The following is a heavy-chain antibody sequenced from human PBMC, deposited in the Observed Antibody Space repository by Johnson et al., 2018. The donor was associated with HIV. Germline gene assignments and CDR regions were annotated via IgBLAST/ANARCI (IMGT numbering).Heavy chain of an antibody. V-gene: IGHV3-7*05. J-gene: IGHJ3*02. Sequence: VRLVESGGGLVQPGGSLRLSCAASGFTFSSYWMSWVRQAPGKGLEWVANIKQDGSEKYYVDSVKGRFTISRDNAKNSLYLQMNSLRAEDTALYYCARYFGVVIYDAFDIWGQGTMVTVSS. CDR3: ARYFGVVIYDAFDI. CDR1: GFTFSSYW. CDR2: IKQDGSEK. D-gene: IGHD3-3*01.